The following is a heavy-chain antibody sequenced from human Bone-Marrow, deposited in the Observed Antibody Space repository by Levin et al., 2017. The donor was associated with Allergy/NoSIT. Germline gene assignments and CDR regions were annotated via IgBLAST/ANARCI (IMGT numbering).Heavy chain of an antibody. D-gene: IGHD3-10*01. J-gene: IGHJ4*02. Sequence: GGSLRLSCVVSGFIFKSYDMSWVRQAAGKGLEWVSVISGSGSSTYYADSVKGRFTISRDNSKNTLYLQMNSLRAEDTALYYCAQLVAAGDYYNPPIDSWGQGTLVTVSS. CDR1: GFIFKSYD. CDR3: AQLVAAGDYYNPPIDS. V-gene: IGHV3-23*01. CDR2: ISGSGSST.